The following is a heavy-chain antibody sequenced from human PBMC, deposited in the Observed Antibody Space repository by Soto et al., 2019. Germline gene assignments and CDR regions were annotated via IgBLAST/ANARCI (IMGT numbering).Heavy chain of an antibody. CDR2: IYYGGST. Sequence: SETLSLTCTVSGGSISSYYWSWIRQPPGKGLEWIGYIYYGGSTNYNPSLKSRVTISVDTSKNQFSLKLSSVTAADTAVYYCARDIRNWFDPWGQGTLVTVSS. CDR1: GGSISSYY. CDR3: ARDIRNWFDP. J-gene: IGHJ5*02. V-gene: IGHV4-59*01.